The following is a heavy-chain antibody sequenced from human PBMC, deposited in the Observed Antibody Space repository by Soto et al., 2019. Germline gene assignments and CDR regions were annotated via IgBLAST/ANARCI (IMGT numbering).Heavy chain of an antibody. CDR1: GFTFSNYG. CDR2: IWYDGSNK. CDR3: AKGYDFWSGYFDY. Sequence: PGGSLRLSCAASGFTFSNYGMHWVRQAPGKGLEWVAIIWYDGSNKYYADPVKGRFTISRDDSKSTLYLQMNSLRAEDTAVYYCAKGYDFWSGYFDYWGQGILVTVSS. J-gene: IGHJ4*01. D-gene: IGHD3-3*01. V-gene: IGHV3-33*06.